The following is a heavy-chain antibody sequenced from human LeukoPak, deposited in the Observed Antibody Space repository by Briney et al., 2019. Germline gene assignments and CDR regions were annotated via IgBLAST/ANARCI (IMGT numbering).Heavy chain of an antibody. Sequence: SETLSLTCTVSGGSISSSSYYWGWIRQPPGKGLEWIGSIYYSGSTYYNPSLKSRVTISVDTSKNQFSLKLSSVTAADTAVYYCARDQKYQLLWRRLAFDPWGQGTLVTVSS. CDR3: ARDQKYQLLWRRLAFDP. D-gene: IGHD2-2*01. CDR1: GGSISSSSYY. J-gene: IGHJ5*02. V-gene: IGHV4-39*07. CDR2: IYYSGST.